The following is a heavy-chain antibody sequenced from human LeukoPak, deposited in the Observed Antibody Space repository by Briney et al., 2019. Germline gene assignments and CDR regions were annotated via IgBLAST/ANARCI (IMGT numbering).Heavy chain of an antibody. J-gene: IGHJ4*02. D-gene: IGHD2-15*01. CDR1: GFTFNSYG. CDR2: TNYDGSDK. Sequence: GGSLRLSCFPSGFTFNSYGMHWVRQAPGKGLEWVAVTNYDGSDKNYADSVKGRFTISRDRSKKMLYLQMSNLRTEDTAVYYCAKSATEGTATRLVLWGQGTLVTVSS. CDR3: AKSATEGTATRLVL. V-gene: IGHV3-30*02.